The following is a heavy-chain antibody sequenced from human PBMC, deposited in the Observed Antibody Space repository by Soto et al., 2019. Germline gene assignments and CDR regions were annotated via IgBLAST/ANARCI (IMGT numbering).Heavy chain of an antibody. CDR2: ISGSGGST. Sequence: EVQLLESGGGLVQPGGSLRLSCAASGFTFSSYAMSWVRQAPGKWLEWVSAISGSGGSTYYADSVKGRFTISRDKSKNTLYLQTNSMRAEDTAVYYCAKDRPHPGIAVADGHWGQVTLFTVSS. V-gene: IGHV3-23*01. J-gene: IGHJ4*02. D-gene: IGHD6-19*01. CDR1: GFTFSSYA. CDR3: AKDRPHPGIAVADGH.